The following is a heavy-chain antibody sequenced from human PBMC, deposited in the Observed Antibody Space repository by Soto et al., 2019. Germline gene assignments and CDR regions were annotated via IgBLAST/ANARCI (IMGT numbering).Heavy chain of an antibody. CDR2: INPSGST. D-gene: IGHD6-6*01. CDR1: GGSFIGYF. J-gene: IGHJ6*03. CDR3: ARAPIASRRRYYYMDV. V-gene: IGHV4-34*01. Sequence: PSETLSLTCAVYGGSFIGYFCYWIRQPPWKGLEWIGEINPSGSTNYNPSLKSRVTISVDTSKNQFSLKLSSVTAADTAVYYCARAPIASRRRYYYMDVWGKGTTVTVSS.